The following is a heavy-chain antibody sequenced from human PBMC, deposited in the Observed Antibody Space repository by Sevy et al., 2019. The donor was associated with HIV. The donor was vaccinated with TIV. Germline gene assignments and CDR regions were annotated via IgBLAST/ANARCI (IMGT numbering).Heavy chain of an antibody. D-gene: IGHD3-3*01. CDR3: ARGKREEWLLYLDN. CDR1: GYTFAAYY. V-gene: IGHV1-2*02. CDR2: IYPNGGDT. J-gene: IGHJ4*02. Sequence: ASVKVSCKTSGYTFAAYYIHWVRQAPGQEPEWLGWIYPNGGDTTFAQKFQGRVTVTMSTSINTVYMELNRLRSDDTAVYYCARGKREEWLLYLDNWGQGTLVTVSS.